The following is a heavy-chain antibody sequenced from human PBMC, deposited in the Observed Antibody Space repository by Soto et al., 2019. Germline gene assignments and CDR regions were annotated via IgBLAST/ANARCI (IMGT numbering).Heavy chain of an antibody. Sequence: GGSLRLSCAASGFTLSHYWMHWVRQVPGRGLVWVSYISSSSSTMYYADSVKGRFTISRDNAKNSLYLQMTSLRAEDTAVYYCARVDIVVVPTDSYMDVWGKGTTVTVSS. D-gene: IGHD2-2*01. CDR2: ISSSSSTM. CDR1: GFTLSHYW. CDR3: ARVDIVVVPTDSYMDV. V-gene: IGHV3-48*01. J-gene: IGHJ6*03.